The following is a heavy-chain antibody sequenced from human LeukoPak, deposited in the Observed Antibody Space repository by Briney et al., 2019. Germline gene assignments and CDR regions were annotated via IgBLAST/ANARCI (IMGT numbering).Heavy chain of an antibody. D-gene: IGHD1-26*01. V-gene: IGHV3-23*01. J-gene: IGHJ4*02. CDR3: AKGGGFTYSESPYYFDY. Sequence: GGSLRLSCAASGFTFISHAMSWVRQAPGKGLEWVSAISGRGGGTYYADSVKGRFTISRDNSNNTLYLQMNSLRVEDTAIYYCAKGGGFTYSESPYYFDYWGQGTLVTVFS. CDR1: GFTFISHA. CDR2: ISGRGGGT.